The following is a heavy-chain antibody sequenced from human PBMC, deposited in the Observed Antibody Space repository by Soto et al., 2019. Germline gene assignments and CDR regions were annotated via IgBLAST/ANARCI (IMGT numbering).Heavy chain of an antibody. CDR1: YGSISSSNW. V-gene: IGHV4-4*02. CDR3: ASADFDY. J-gene: IGHJ4*02. CDR2: IYAGGSI. Sequence: QVQLQESGPGLVKPSGTLSLTCAISYGSISSSNWWNWVRQLPGKGLEWIGEIYAGGSINYNPSLTMRLGMSVHKSKIQFSLNLSSVIAADTAVYFCASADFDYWGQGTLVSVSS.